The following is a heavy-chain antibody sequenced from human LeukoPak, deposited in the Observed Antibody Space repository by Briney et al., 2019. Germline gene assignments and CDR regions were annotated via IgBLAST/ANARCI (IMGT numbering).Heavy chain of an antibody. J-gene: IGHJ1*01. D-gene: IGHD3-22*01. Sequence: VASVKVSCKASGGTFSSYAISWVRQAPGQGLEWMGGIIPIFGTANYAQKFQGRVTITADESTSTAYMELSSLRSEDTAVYYCATVSGSEDYDTSGYQLYFQHWGQGTLVTVSS. V-gene: IGHV1-69*13. CDR1: GGTFSSYA. CDR3: ATVSGSEDYDTSGYQLYFQH. CDR2: IIPIFGTA.